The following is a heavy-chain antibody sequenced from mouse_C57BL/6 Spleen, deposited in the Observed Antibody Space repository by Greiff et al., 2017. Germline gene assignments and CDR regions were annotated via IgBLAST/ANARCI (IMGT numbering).Heavy chain of an antibody. D-gene: IGHD2-3*01. V-gene: IGHV1-64*01. CDR3: ARSGGYCAWFAY. CDR1: GYTFTSYW. CDR2: IHPNSGST. Sequence: QVQLQQPGAELVKPGASVKLSCKASGYTFTSYWMHWVKQRPGQGLEWIGMIHPNSGSTNYNEKFKSKATLTVDKSSSTAYMQLSSLTSEDSAVYYCARSGGYCAWFAYWGQWTLVTVSA. J-gene: IGHJ3*01.